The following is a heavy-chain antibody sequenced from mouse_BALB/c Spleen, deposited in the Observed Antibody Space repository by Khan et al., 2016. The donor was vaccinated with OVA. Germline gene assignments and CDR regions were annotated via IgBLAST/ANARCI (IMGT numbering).Heavy chain of an antibody. CDR1: GYSFTGYF. CDR2: INPHIGET. CDR3: ARKNGSDFDY. Sequence: VQLQQPGPELVKPGASVTISCKASGYSFTGYFMNWVMQSHGKSLEWIGRINPHIGETFYNQKFKGKAILTVDESSSTVHMELRSLASEDSAVYYCARKNGSDFDYWGQGTTLTVSS. V-gene: IGHV1-20*02. D-gene: IGHD1-1*01. J-gene: IGHJ2*01.